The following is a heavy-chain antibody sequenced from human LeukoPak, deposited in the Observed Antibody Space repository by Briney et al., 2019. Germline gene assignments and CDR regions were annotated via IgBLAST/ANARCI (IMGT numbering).Heavy chain of an antibody. D-gene: IGHD2-15*01. Sequence: SETLSLTCTVSGGSISSGGYYWGWIRQPPGKGLEWIGYIYHSGSTYYNPSLKSRVTISVDRSKNQFSLKLSSVTAADTAVYYCARSYCSGGSCYHWYFDLWGRGTLVTVSS. J-gene: IGHJ2*01. V-gene: IGHV4-30-2*01. CDR1: GGSISSGGYY. CDR2: IYHSGST. CDR3: ARSYCSGGSCYHWYFDL.